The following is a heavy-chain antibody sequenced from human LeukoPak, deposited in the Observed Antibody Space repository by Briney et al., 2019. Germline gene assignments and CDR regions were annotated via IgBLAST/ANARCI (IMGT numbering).Heavy chain of an antibody. CDR2: ISSSSSTI. D-gene: IGHD3-10*01. Sequence: GGSLRLSCAASGFTFSSYGMTWVRQAPGKGLEWVSYISSSSSTIYYADSVKGRFTISRDNAKNSLYLQLNSLRAEDTAVYYCAKDLRVFIIGEFDYWGQGTLVTVSS. CDR1: GFTFSSYG. CDR3: AKDLRVFIIGEFDY. J-gene: IGHJ4*02. V-gene: IGHV3-48*01.